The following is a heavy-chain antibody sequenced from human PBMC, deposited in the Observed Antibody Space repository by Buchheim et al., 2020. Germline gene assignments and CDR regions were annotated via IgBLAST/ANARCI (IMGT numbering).Heavy chain of an antibody. J-gene: IGHJ6*02. Sequence: EVQLVESGGGLVKPGGSLRLSCAASGFTFSNAGMSWVRQAPGKGLEWVGRIKSKTDGGTTDYAAPGKGRFTISRDDSKNTLYLQMNSLKTEDTAVYYCTTERGVVPAAMPYYYYGMDVWGQGTT. D-gene: IGHD2-2*01. CDR1: GFTFSNAG. CDR2: IKSKTDGGTT. V-gene: IGHV3-15*01. CDR3: TTERGVVPAAMPYYYYGMDV.